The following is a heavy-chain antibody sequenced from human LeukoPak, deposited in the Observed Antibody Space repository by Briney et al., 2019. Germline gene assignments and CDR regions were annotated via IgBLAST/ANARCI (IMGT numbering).Heavy chain of an antibody. CDR1: GFTFSSYG. CDR2: IRYDGSNK. V-gene: IGHV3-30*02. D-gene: IGHD5-12*01. J-gene: IGHJ4*02. CDR3: AQARSSSGYGPLGFY. Sequence: GGSLRLSCAASGFTFSSYGMHWVRQAPGKGLEWVAFIRYDGSNKYYADSVKGRFTISRDSSKNTLYLQMSSLTAEDTAVYYCAQARSSSGYGPLGFYWGQGTLVTVSS.